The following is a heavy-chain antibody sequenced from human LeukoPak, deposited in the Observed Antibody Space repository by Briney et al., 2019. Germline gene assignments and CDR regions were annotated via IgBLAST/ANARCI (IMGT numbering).Heavy chain of an antibody. CDR1: GASVGDDY. V-gene: IGHV4-4*07. J-gene: IGHJ4*02. D-gene: IGHD3-10*01. Sequence: SETLSLTCTVSGASVGDDYWSWIRQAAGMGLEWLGRIYTSGNTIYNPSPQSRVTISVDVSKNQFSLRLISMTAADTGIYYCAVDNREFWGQGTLVTVSS. CDR2: IYTSGNT. CDR3: AVDNREF.